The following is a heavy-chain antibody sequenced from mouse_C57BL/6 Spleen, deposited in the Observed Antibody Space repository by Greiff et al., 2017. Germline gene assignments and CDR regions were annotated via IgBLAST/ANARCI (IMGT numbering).Heavy chain of an antibody. J-gene: IGHJ4*01. D-gene: IGHD2-10*01. V-gene: IGHV1-18*01. CDR1: GYTFTDYN. CDR2: INPNNGGT. Sequence: VQLQQSGPELVKPGASVKIPCKASGYTFTDYNMDWVKQSHGKSLEWIGDINPNNGGTIYNQKFKGKATLTVDKSSSTAYMELRSLTSEDTAVYYCARSYYDFYYAMDYWGQGTSVTVSS. CDR3: ARSYYDFYYAMDY.